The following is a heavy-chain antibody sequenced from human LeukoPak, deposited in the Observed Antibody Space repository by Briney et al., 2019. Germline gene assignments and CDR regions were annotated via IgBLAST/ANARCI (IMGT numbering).Heavy chain of an antibody. V-gene: IGHV3-43*01. J-gene: IGHJ2*01. CDR3: AKSMVSGSSHWYFDL. Sequence: QPGRSLRLSCAASGFTFDDYTMHWVRQAPGKGLEWVSLISWDGGSTYYADSVKGRFTISRDNSKNSLYLQMNSLRTEDTALYYCAKSMVSGSSHWYFDLWGRGTLVTVSS. D-gene: IGHD3-10*01. CDR1: GFTFDDYT. CDR2: ISWDGGST.